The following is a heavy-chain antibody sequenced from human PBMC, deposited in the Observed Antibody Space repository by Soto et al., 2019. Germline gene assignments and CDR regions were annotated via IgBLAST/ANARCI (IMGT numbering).Heavy chain of an antibody. J-gene: IGHJ6*02. V-gene: IGHV5-51*01. Sequence: GESLKISCKGSGYSFTTYWIGCERQMPGKGLEGMVIIYPGDSDTRYSPSFQGQVTISADKSINTTYLQWSSLKASDTAIYYCARQAAAGKYYYAMDVWGQGTTVTVSS. CDR1: GYSFTTYW. CDR3: ARQAAAGKYYYAMDV. CDR2: IYPGDSDT. D-gene: IGHD6-13*01.